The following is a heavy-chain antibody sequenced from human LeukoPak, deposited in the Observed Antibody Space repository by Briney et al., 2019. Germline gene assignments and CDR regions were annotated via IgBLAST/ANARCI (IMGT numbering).Heavy chain of an antibody. CDR3: ARADRDFWSRFNDY. Sequence: ASVKVSCKASGYTFTSYGITWVRQAPGQGLEWMGWISTYKSNTNYAQKLQGRVTMTTDTSTSTAYMELRSLRSDDTAVYYCARADRDFWSRFNDYWGQGTLVTVSS. D-gene: IGHD3-3*01. V-gene: IGHV1-18*01. J-gene: IGHJ4*02. CDR2: ISTYKSNT. CDR1: GYTFTSYG.